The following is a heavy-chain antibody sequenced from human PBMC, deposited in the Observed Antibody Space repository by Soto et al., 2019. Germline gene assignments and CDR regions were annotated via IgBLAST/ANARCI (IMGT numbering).Heavy chain of an antibody. CDR1: GFTFSDYY. D-gene: IGHD6-6*01. Sequence: QVQLVESGGGLVKPGGSLRLSCAASGFTFSDYYMSWIRQAPGKGLEWVSYISSSSSYTNYADSVKGRFTISRDNAKNSLYLQMNSLRAEDTAVYYCARARTSIAEFPNEIDYWGQGTLVTVSS. V-gene: IGHV3-11*06. CDR2: ISSSSSYT. CDR3: ARARTSIAEFPNEIDY. J-gene: IGHJ4*02.